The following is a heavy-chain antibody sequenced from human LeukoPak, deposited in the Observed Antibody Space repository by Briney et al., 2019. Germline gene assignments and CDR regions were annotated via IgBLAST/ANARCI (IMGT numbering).Heavy chain of an antibody. CDR1: GGWGGDYY. V-gene: IGHV4-30-4*01. D-gene: IGHD7-27*01. Sequence: SETLSLTCTVSGGWGGDYYWSWIRQPPGKGLEWIGYIYYNGNTFYTPSLKSRVTISFDASKNQFSLKLNSVTPEDTAVYFCARERTLSGLPWGFDIWGQGTVVTVSS. J-gene: IGHJ3*02. CDR2: IYYNGNT. CDR3: ARERTLSGLPWGFDI.